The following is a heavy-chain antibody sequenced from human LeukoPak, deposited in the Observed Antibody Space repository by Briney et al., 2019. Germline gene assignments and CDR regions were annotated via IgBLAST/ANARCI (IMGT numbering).Heavy chain of an antibody. J-gene: IGHJ3*02. V-gene: IGHV3-23*01. Sequence: PGGSLRLSCVASGFTFSDYTMHWVRQAPGKGLEWVSAISGSGARTYYADFVKGRFTISRDNSKNTLYLQMNSLRAEHTAVYYCAKKTFGGVDIWGQGTMVTVSS. CDR3: AKKTFGGVDI. CDR2: ISGSGART. D-gene: IGHD3-16*01. CDR1: GFTFSDYT.